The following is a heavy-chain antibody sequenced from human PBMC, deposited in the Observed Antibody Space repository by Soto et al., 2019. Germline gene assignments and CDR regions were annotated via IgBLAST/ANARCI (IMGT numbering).Heavy chain of an antibody. D-gene: IGHD1-1*01. J-gene: IGHJ6*02. V-gene: IGHV4-4*07. Sequence: TLSLTCTVSGGSMSSYYWSWIRQPAGKGLEWIGRIHSSGSTNYNLSLKSRVTMSVDTSNNQFSLKLTSVTAADSAVYFCARVKTVDYYGMGVWGQGTTVTVSS. CDR1: GGSMSSYY. CDR3: ARVKTVDYYGMGV. CDR2: IHSSGST.